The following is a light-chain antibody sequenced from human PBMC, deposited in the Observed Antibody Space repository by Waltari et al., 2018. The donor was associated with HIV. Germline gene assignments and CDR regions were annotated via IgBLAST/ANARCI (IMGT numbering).Light chain of an antibody. CDR1: QRVLYSSNNKNY. J-gene: IGKJ1*01. CDR2: WAS. CDR3: QQYYDTPWT. V-gene: IGKV4-1*01. Sequence: DIVMTQSPHSLVVSLAERANINCKSSQRVLYSSNNKNYLAWYQQKPGQPPKLLISWASTRESGVPDRFSGSGSGTDFTLTISSLQAEDGAVYYCQQYYDTPWTFGQGTKVEIK.